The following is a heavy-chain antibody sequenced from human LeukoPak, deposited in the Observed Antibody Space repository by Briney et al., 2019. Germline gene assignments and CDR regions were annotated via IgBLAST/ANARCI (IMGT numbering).Heavy chain of an antibody. D-gene: IGHD3-22*01. CDR1: GYSISSGYY. J-gene: IGHJ4*02. CDR3: ARGDYYDTADLD. CDR2: IYHSGST. V-gene: IGHV4-38-2*02. Sequence: SETLSLTCTVSGYSISSGYYWGWIRQPPGKGLEWIGSIYHSGSTYYNPSLKSRVTISVDTSKNQFSLKLSSVTAADTAVYYCARGDYYDTADLDWGQGTLVTVSS.